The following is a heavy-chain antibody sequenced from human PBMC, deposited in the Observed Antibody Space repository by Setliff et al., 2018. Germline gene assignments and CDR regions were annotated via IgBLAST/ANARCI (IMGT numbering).Heavy chain of an antibody. CDR1: GGSFSGYY. V-gene: IGHV4-34*01. J-gene: IGHJ4*02. D-gene: IGHD1-1*01. Sequence: SETLSLTCAVYGGSFSGYYWSWIRQPPGKGLEWIGEINHSGSTYYNPSLNSRLTISVDTSKNQFSLRLTSVTAADTAIYYCARVRNTQNGFFDYWSQGTLVTVSS. CDR2: INHSGST. CDR3: ARVRNTQNGFFDY.